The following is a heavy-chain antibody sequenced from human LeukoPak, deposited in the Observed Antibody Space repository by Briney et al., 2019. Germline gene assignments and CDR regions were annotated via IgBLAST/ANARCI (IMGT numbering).Heavy chain of an antibody. CDR2: ISGSGGST. J-gene: IGHJ4*02. Sequence: GGSLRLSCAASGFTFSSYAMSWVRPAPGKGLEWVSAISGSGGSTYYADSVKGRFTISRDNSKNTLYLQMNSLRAEDTAVYYCAKRRSLRAEPYYFDYWGQGTLVTVSS. CDR3: AKRRSLRAEPYYFDY. V-gene: IGHV3-23*01. CDR1: GFTFSSYA. D-gene: IGHD4-17*01.